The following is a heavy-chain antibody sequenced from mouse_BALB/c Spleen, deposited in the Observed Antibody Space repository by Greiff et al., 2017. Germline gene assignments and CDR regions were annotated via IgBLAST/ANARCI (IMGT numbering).Heavy chain of an antibody. J-gene: IGHJ3*01. CDR2: ISSGSSTI. V-gene: IGHV5-17*02. Sequence: DVQLVESGGGLVQPGGSRKLSCAASGFTFSSFGMHWVRQAPEKGLEWVAYISSGSSTIYYADTVKGRFTISRDNPKNTLFLQMTSLRSEDTAMYYCARAYDGYLFAYWGQGTLVTVSA. CDR1: GFTFSSFG. D-gene: IGHD2-3*01. CDR3: ARAYDGYLFAY.